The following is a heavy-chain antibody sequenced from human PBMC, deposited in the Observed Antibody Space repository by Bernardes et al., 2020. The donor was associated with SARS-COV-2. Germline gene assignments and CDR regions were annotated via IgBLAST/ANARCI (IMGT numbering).Heavy chain of an antibody. D-gene: IGHD6-6*01. V-gene: IGHV4-4*08. CDR2: IFHSGST. CDR1: GSSISRHY. CDR3: ASLSIAARPGPLGFENYYYGMDV. Sequence: SETLSLTCTVSGSSISRHYWGWIRQPPGKGLEWIGFIFHSGSTYYNPSLKSRVTISVDTSKNQFSLKLSSVTAADTAVYYCASLSIAARPGPLGFENYYYGMDVWGQGTTVTVSS. J-gene: IGHJ6*02.